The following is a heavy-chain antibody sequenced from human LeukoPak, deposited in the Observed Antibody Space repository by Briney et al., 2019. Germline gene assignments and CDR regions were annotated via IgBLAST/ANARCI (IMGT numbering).Heavy chain of an antibody. CDR3: AEVESSYCRI. J-gene: IGHJ4*02. D-gene: IGHD3-10*01. CDR2: IGSGGSTT. CDR1: GLTFGNYG. V-gene: IGHV3-23*01. Sequence: GGSLRLSCVASGLTFGNYGMNWVRQAPGKGLEWVSSIGSGGSTTYYADSVRGRFTLSRDNSKNSMYLQMSSLRAEDTAIYYCAEVESSYCRIWGQGTLVTVSS.